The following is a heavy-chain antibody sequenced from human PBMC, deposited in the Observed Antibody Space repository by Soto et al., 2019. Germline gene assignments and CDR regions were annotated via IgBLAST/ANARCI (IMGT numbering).Heavy chain of an antibody. Sequence: EVQLVESGGGLVKPGGSLRLSCAASGFTFSNAWMSWVRQAPGKGLEWVGRIKSKTDGGTTDYAAPVKGRFTISRDASKNTLYLQMNSLKTEDTAVCYCTTDRSVGATTFEVYYYGMDVWGQGTTVTVSS. CDR3: TTDRSVGATTFEVYYYGMDV. CDR2: IKSKTDGGTT. J-gene: IGHJ6*02. V-gene: IGHV3-15*01. D-gene: IGHD1-26*01. CDR1: GFTFSNAW.